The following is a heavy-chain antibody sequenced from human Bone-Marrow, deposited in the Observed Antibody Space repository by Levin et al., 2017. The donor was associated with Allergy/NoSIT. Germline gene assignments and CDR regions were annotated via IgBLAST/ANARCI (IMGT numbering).Heavy chain of an antibody. J-gene: IGHJ6*02. Sequence: GGSLRLSCKASGYTFTSYGISWVRQAPGQGLEWMGWISAYNGNTNYAQKLQGRVTMTTDTSTSTAYMELRSLRSDDTAVYYCARRRITIFGVVAALHAQSMDVWGQGTTVTVSS. CDR3: ARRRITIFGVVAALHAQSMDV. CDR2: ISAYNGNT. CDR1: GYTFTSYG. D-gene: IGHD3-3*01. V-gene: IGHV1-18*01.